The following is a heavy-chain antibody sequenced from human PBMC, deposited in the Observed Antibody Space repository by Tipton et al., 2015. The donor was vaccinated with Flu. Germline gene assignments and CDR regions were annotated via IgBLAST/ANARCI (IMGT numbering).Heavy chain of an antibody. Sequence: SLRLSCAASGFTFSIYGMHWVRQAPGKGLEWVAFIWYDGSKKYYGDSVKGRFTISRDDSKNTVHLQMNSLRAEDMAVYYCARDGPEWNYFAYMDVWGKGTTVTVSS. D-gene: IGHD3-3*01. CDR2: IWYDGSKK. J-gene: IGHJ6*03. CDR1: GFTFSIYG. CDR3: ARDGPEWNYFAYMDV. V-gene: IGHV3-33*01.